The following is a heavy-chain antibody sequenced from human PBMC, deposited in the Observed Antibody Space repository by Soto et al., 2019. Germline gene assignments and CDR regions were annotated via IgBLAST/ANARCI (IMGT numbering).Heavy chain of an antibody. Sequence: PGGSLRLSCAASGFTFSSYAMHWVRQAPGKGLEWVAVISYDGSNKYYADSVKGRFTISRDNSKNTLYLQMNSLRAEDTAVYYCARENIVVVPAAIYYRGYYVDYWGQGTLVTVSS. V-gene: IGHV3-30-3*01. J-gene: IGHJ4*02. CDR2: ISYDGSNK. CDR3: ARENIVVVPAAIYYRGYYVDY. D-gene: IGHD2-2*01. CDR1: GFTFSSYA.